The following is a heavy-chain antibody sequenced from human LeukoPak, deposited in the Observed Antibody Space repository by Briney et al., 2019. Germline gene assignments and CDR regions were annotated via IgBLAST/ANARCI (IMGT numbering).Heavy chain of an antibody. V-gene: IGHV4-34*01. J-gene: IGHJ5*02. Sequence: SETLSLTCAVYGGSFSGYYWSWIRQPPGKGLEWIGEINHSGSTNYNPSLKSRVTISVDTSKNQFSLKLSSVTAADTAVYYCARGIYDFWSGFRRANWFGPWGQGTLVTVSS. D-gene: IGHD3-3*01. CDR2: INHSGST. CDR3: ARGIYDFWSGFRRANWFGP. CDR1: GGSFSGYY.